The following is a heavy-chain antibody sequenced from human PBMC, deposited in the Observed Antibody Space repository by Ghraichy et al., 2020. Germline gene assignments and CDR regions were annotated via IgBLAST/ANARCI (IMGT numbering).Heavy chain of an antibody. CDR3: ASTPHTAARPWWFDP. V-gene: IGHV4-59*01. Sequence: SETLSLTCTVSGGSISGYYCTWIRQPPGKRLEWIGYIYYCCSTNYNPSLKSRVTISLDSSTNQFSLKLRSVTATDTAVYFCASTPHTAARPWWFDPWGQGKLVTVSS. D-gene: IGHD6-6*01. CDR1: GGSISGYY. J-gene: IGHJ5*02. CDR2: IYYCCST.